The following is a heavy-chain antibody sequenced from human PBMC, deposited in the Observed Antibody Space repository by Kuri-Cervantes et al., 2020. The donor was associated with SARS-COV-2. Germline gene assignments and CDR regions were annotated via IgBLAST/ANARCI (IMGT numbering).Heavy chain of an antibody. D-gene: IGHD6-13*01. V-gene: IGHV3-53*05. CDR1: GFTVSSNY. J-gene: IGHJ6*03. CDR2: IYSGGST. CDR3: AKDLESQQLVRELVYYYYYMDV. Sequence: GGSLRLSCAASGFTVSSNYMSWVRQAPGKGLEWVSVIYSGGSTYYADSVKGRFTISRDNSKNTLYLQMNSLRAEDTAVYYCAKDLESQQLVRELVYYYYYMDVWGKGTTVTVSS.